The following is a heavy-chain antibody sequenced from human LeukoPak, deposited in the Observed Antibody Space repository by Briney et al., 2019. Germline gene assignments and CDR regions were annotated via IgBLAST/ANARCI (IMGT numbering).Heavy chain of an antibody. Sequence: SETLSLTCAVYGGSFSGYYWSWIRQPPGKGLEWIGEINHSGTTNYSPSLTSRTTISVDTSKIQFSPTPSSVAAADTAVYYCARLAGGRYGMDAWGQGTTVTVSS. J-gene: IGHJ6*02. D-gene: IGHD3-16*01. CDR1: GGSFSGYY. CDR3: ARLAGGRYGMDA. CDR2: INHSGTT. V-gene: IGHV4-34*01.